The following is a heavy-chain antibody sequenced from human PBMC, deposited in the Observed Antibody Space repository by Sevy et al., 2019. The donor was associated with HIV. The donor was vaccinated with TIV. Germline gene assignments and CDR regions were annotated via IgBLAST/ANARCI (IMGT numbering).Heavy chain of an antibody. V-gene: IGHV3-15*01. D-gene: IGHD2-15*01. CDR3: VLEGLYCSGDYCYSEGFDC. CDR1: GFTFSDAG. Sequence: GGSLRLSCAAFGFTFSDAGMSWVRQAPGKGLEWVGRIKPKSYCEPTAYGAPVKGRFTISRDDSENTLSLQMNSLKTEDTGVYYCVLEGLYCSGDYCYSEGFDCWGQGTLVTVSS. CDR2: IKPKSYCEPT. J-gene: IGHJ4*02.